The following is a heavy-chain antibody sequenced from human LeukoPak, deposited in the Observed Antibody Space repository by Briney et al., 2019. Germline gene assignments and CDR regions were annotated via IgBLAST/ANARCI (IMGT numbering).Heavy chain of an antibody. V-gene: IGHV3-64*01. Sequence: PGGSLRLSCAASGFTFSTYVMHWVRQAPGKGLEFVAANNDNGDRTFYPTSVKGRFIISRDNSKNTLYLQMGSLRPEDTAVYFCASIDATPIWGQGTLVTVSS. J-gene: IGHJ4*02. D-gene: IGHD1-26*01. CDR1: GFTFSTYV. CDR2: NNDNGDRT. CDR3: ASIDATPI.